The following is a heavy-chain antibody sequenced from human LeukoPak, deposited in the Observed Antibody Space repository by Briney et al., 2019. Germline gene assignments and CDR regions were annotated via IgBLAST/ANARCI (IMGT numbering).Heavy chain of an antibody. J-gene: IGHJ5*02. D-gene: IGHD2-2*02. CDR2: ISSNGGST. V-gene: IGHV3-64*01. CDR3: ARDVGYCSSTSCYRWFDP. Sequence: GSLRLSCAASGFTFSSYGMHWVRQAPGKGLEYVSAISSNGGSTYYANSVKGRFTISRDNSKNTLYLQMGSLRAEDMAVYYCARDVGYCSSTSCYRWFDPWGQGTLVTVSS. CDR1: GFTFSSYG.